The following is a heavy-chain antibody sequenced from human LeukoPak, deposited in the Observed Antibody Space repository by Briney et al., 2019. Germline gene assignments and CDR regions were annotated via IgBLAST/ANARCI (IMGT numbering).Heavy chain of an antibody. D-gene: IGHD3-10*01. J-gene: IGHJ4*02. Sequence: PGGSLRLSCAASGFTFSDYYMSWLRQAPGKGREGVSYISSSSSYTNYADSVKGRFTISRDNAKNSLYLQMNSLRAEDTAVYYCARDSGSAHLFDYWGQGTLVTVSS. CDR2: ISSSSSYT. V-gene: IGHV3-11*06. CDR1: GFTFSDYY. CDR3: ARDSGSAHLFDY.